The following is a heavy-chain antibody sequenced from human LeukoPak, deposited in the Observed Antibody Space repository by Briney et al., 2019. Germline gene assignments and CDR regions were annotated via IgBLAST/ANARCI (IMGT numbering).Heavy chain of an antibody. D-gene: IGHD2-21*01. J-gene: IGHJ4*02. CDR1: GYIFTSYT. CDR2: ITTNTGNP. Sequence: ASVKVSCKASGYIFTSYTMNWVRQAPGQGLEWMGWITTNTGNPMYAQGFTGRFVFSLDTSVSTAYLQISGLKAEDTAVYYCAREDHITCFDYWGQGTLVTVSS. V-gene: IGHV7-4-1*02. CDR3: AREDHITCFDY.